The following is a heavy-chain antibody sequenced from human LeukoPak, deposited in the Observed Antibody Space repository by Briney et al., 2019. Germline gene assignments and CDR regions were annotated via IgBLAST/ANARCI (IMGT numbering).Heavy chain of an antibody. CDR2: IWYDGSNK. Sequence: PGGSLRLSCAASGFSFSTYGMHWVRQAPGKGLEWVAVIWYDGSNKYYTDPVKGRFTISRDNSKSTLSLQVNSLRVEDTAVYYCASGSSGSSSWSIAYWGQGTLVTVSS. D-gene: IGHD6-6*01. V-gene: IGHV3-33*01. CDR1: GFSFSTYG. J-gene: IGHJ4*02. CDR3: ASGSSGSSSWSIAY.